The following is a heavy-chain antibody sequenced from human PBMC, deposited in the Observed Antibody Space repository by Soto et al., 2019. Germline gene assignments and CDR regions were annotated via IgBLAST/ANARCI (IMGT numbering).Heavy chain of an antibody. CDR1: GGSVSSYD. V-gene: IGHV4-4*07. CDR3: ARDREWLVDF. D-gene: IGHD6-19*01. CDR2: LHVSGST. J-gene: IGHJ4*02. Sequence: QVQLQESGPGLVKPSETLCLTCTVSGGSVSSYDLNWVRQSIGKGLEWIGRLHVSGSTNYNPSLKGRVTMSVDTSKNQFFLRLTSVTAADTAVYYCARDREWLVDFWGQGTLVTVS.